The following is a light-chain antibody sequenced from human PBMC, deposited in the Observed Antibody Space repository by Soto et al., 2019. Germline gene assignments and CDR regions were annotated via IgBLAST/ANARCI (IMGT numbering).Light chain of an antibody. Sequence: QSALTQPASVSGSPGQSITISCTGTSSDVGSYNLVSWYQQHPGKAPKLMIYDVSQWPTGVSDRFSGSKSGYTASLTISGFQAEDGADYYCWSYAGSPWAYVFGTGTKLTVL. CDR1: SSDVGSYNL. J-gene: IGLJ1*01. V-gene: IGLV2-23*02. CDR2: DVS. CDR3: WSYAGSPWAYV.